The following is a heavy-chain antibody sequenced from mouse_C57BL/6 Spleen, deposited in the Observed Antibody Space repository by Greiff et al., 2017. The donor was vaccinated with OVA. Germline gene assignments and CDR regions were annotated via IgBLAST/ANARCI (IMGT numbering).Heavy chain of an antibody. CDR1: GYTFTSYW. V-gene: IGHV1-55*01. D-gene: IGHD1-1*01. J-gene: IGHJ1*03. CDR2: IYPGSGST. Sequence: VQLQQPGAELVKPGASVKMSCKASGYTFTSYWITWVKQRPGQSLEWIGDIYPGSGSTHYNEKFKSKATLTVDTSSSTAYMQLSSLTSEDSALYYCARGARYYYGKSWYFDVWGTGTTVTVSS. CDR3: ARGARYYYGKSWYFDV.